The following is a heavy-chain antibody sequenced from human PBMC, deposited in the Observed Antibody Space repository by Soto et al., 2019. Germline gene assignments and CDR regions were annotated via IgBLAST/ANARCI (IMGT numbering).Heavy chain of an antibody. CDR2: ISAYNGNT. Sequence: GASVKVSCKASGYTFTSYGISWVRQAPGQGLEWMGWISAYNGNTNYAQKLQGRVTMTTDTSTSTAYMELRSLRSDDTAVYYCARDTYYYYGSGSYYRYNWFDPWGQGTLVTVSS. CDR3: ARDTYYYYGSGSYYRYNWFDP. CDR1: GYTFTSYG. V-gene: IGHV1-18*01. D-gene: IGHD3-10*01. J-gene: IGHJ5*02.